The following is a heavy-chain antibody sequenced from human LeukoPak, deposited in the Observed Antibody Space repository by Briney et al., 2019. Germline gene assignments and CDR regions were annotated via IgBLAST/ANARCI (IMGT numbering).Heavy chain of an antibody. CDR1: GGSSSSYY. V-gene: IGHV4-59*01. CDR2: IYYSGST. J-gene: IGHJ5*02. CDR3: ARAIYGNWFDP. D-gene: IGHD3-10*01. Sequence: PSETLSLXCTVSGGSSSSYYWRWIRQPPGKGLEWIGYIYYSGSTNYNPSLKSRVTISVDTSKNQFSLKLSSVTAADTAVYYCARAIYGNWFDPWGQGTLVTVSS.